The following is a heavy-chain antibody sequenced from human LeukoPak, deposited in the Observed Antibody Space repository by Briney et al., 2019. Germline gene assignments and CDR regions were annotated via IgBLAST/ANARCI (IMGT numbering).Heavy chain of an antibody. Sequence: PSETLSLTCAVSGGSISSGGYSWSWIRQPPGKGLEWIGYIYHSGSTYYNPSLKSRVTMSVDRSKNQFSLKLSSVTAADTAVYYCARRRGGSGSYYNVGPVDYWGQGTLVTVSS. V-gene: IGHV4-30-2*01. CDR2: IYHSGST. CDR1: GGSISSGGYS. D-gene: IGHD3-10*01. CDR3: ARRRGGSGSYYNVGPVDY. J-gene: IGHJ4*02.